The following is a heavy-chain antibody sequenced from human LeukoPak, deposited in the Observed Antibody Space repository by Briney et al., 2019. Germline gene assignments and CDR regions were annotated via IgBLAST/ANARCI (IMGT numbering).Heavy chain of an antibody. V-gene: IGHV3-23*01. CDR2: ISGSGGST. J-gene: IGHJ4*02. D-gene: IGHD6-6*01. CDR1: GFTFSSYA. Sequence: GGSLRLSCAASGFTFSSYAMSWVRQAPGKGLEWVSGISGSGGSTYYADSVKGRFTISRDNSKNTLYLQMNSLRAEDTAVYYCAKDHLYSSSSYFDYWGQGTLVTVSS. CDR3: AKDHLYSSSSYFDY.